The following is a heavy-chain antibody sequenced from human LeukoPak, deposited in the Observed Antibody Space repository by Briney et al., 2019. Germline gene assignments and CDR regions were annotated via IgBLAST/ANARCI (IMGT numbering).Heavy chain of an antibody. V-gene: IGHV3-74*01. J-gene: IGHJ4*02. D-gene: IGHD2-8*01. CDR2: ISGDGTST. CDR3: TRWGEMVASNFDY. Sequence: GGSLRLSCAASGFTFNNYWMHWVRQAPGKGLVWVSRISGDGTSTNFADSVKGRFTISRDNAKNTLYLQTNSLRAEDTAVYYCTRWGEMVASNFDYWGQGTLVTVSS. CDR1: GFTFNNYW.